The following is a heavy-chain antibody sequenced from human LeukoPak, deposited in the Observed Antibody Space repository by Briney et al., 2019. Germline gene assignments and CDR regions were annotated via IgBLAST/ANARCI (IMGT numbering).Heavy chain of an antibody. CDR2: IYYSGST. D-gene: IGHD5-18*01. CDR1: GGSISSYY. J-gene: IGHJ4*02. V-gene: IGHV4-59*08. CDR3: ARQSGYSYGYGRDAFDI. Sequence: SETLSLTCTVSGGSISSYYWSWIRQPPGKGLEWIGYIYYSGSTNYNPSLKSRVTISVDTSKNQFSLKLSSVTAADTAVYYCARQSGYSYGYGRDAFDIWGQGTLVTVSS.